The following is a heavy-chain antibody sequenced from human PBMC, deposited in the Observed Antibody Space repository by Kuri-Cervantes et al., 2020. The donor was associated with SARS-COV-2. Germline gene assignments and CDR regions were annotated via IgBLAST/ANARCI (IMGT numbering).Heavy chain of an antibody. CDR3: ARLYGSGFYYFDY. V-gene: IGHV1-69*06. CDR2: IIPIFGTA. J-gene: IGHJ4*02. D-gene: IGHD3-10*01. CDR1: GGTFSSYA. Sequence: SVKVSCKASGGTFSSYAISWVRQAPGQGLEWMGGIIPIFGTANYAQKFQGRVAITADKSTSTAYMELSSLRSEDTAVYYCARLYGSGFYYFDYWGQGTLVTVSS.